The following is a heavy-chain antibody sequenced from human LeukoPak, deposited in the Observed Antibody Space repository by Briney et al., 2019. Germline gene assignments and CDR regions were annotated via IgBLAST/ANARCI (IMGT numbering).Heavy chain of an antibody. J-gene: IGHJ4*02. Sequence: ASVKVSCKTYGYTLTSHGISWVRQAPGQGLEWMGWISGFNGETHYAQNLQGRVTMTTDTSTSTAYMELRSLRSDDTAVYYCARDPSNTSGRYTYFDYWGRGTLVTVSS. CDR2: ISGFNGET. CDR3: ARDPSNTSGRYTYFDY. CDR1: GYTLTSHG. D-gene: IGHD3-16*02. V-gene: IGHV1-18*01.